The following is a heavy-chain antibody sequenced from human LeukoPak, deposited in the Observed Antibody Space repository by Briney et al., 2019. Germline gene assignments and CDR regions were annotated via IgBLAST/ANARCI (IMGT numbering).Heavy chain of an antibody. D-gene: IGHD3-16*02. CDR1: GYTFTSYD. Sequence: ASVKVSCKASGYTFTSYDINWVRQATGQGLEWMGWMNPNSGNTGYAQKFQGRVTMTRNTSISTAYMELSSLRSEDTAVYYCARAGALHYDYVWGSYRLDPSHAFDIWGQGTMVTVSS. CDR2: MNPNSGNT. CDR3: ARAGALHYDYVWGSYRLDPSHAFDI. J-gene: IGHJ3*02. V-gene: IGHV1-8*01.